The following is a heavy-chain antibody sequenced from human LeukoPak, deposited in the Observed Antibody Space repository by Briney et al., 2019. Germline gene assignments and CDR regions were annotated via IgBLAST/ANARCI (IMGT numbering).Heavy chain of an antibody. Sequence: GGSLRLSCAASGFTFSSYTMNWVRQAPGKGLEWVSSISSSSSYIYYADSVKGRFTISRDNSKNTLYLQMNSLRAEDTAVYYCAKDQRIRGVYWDYWGQGTLVTVSS. CDR1: GFTFSSYT. CDR3: AKDQRIRGVYWDY. J-gene: IGHJ4*02. D-gene: IGHD3-10*01. V-gene: IGHV3-21*01. CDR2: ISSSSSYI.